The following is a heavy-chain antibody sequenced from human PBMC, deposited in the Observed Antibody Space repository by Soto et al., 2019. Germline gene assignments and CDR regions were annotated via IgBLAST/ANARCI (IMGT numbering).Heavy chain of an antibody. CDR3: ATSRTFDY. CDR1: GFTFSSYW. D-gene: IGHD6-13*01. CDR2: IKQDGSDK. Sequence: GSLRLSCAASGFTFSSYWMNWVRQAPGKGLEWVANIKQDGSDKYYVDSVKGRFTISRDNAKNSLYLQMNSLRVEDTAVYYCATSRTFDYWGQGILVTVSS. V-gene: IGHV3-7*01. J-gene: IGHJ4*02.